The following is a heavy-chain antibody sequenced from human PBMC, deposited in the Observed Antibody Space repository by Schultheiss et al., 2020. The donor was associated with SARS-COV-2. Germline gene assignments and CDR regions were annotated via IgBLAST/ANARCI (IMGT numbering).Heavy chain of an antibody. Sequence: SQTLSLTCTVSGGSISSYYWSWIRQPPGKGLEWIGYIYYSGSTYYNPSLKSRVTISVDTSKNQFSLKLSSVTAADTAVYYCAKEAEITMILSWGCMDVWGQGTTVTVSS. J-gene: IGHJ6*02. CDR3: AKEAEITMILSWGCMDV. V-gene: IGHV4-59*12. CDR2: IYYSGST. D-gene: IGHD3-22*01. CDR1: GGSISSYY.